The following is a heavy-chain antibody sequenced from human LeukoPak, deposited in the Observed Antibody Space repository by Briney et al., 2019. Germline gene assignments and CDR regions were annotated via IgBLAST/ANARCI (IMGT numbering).Heavy chain of an antibody. J-gene: IGHJ6*03. V-gene: IGHV4-61*02. CDR3: ARDRGVRTYYYMDV. CDR2: IYTSGST. D-gene: IGHD3-10*01. CDR1: GGSISSGSYY. Sequence: SQTLSLTCTVSGGSISSGSYYWSWIRQPAGKGLEWIGRIYTSGSTNYNPSLKSRCTISVDTSKNQFSLKLSSVTAADTAVYYCARDRGVRTYYYMDVWGKGPRSPSP.